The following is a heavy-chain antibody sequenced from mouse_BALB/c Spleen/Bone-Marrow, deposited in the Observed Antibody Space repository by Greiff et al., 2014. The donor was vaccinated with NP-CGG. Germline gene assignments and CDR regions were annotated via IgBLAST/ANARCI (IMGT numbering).Heavy chain of an antibody. CDR3: ARGGLRYFDV. Sequence: DVMLVESGGGLVKPGGSLKLSCAASGLTFSSYAMSWVRQTPEKRLEWVASISSGGSTYYPDSVKGRFTISRDNARNILYLQMSSLRSEDTAMYYCARGGLRYFDVWGAGTTVTVSS. CDR1: GLTFSSYA. CDR2: ISSGGST. J-gene: IGHJ1*01. V-gene: IGHV5-6-5*01. D-gene: IGHD3-2*02.